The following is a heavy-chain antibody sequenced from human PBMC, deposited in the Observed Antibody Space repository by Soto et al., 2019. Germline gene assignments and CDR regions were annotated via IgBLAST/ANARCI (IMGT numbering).Heavy chain of an antibody. CDR3: ARDGTEDYYYYYMDV. J-gene: IGHJ6*03. V-gene: IGHV1-69*04. CDR2: TIPILGIA. Sequence: ASVKVSCKASGGTFSSYTISWVRQAPGQGLEWMGRTIPILGIANYAQKFQGRVTITADKSTSTAYMELSSLRSEDTAVYYCARDGTEDYYYYYMDVWGKGTTVTVSS. CDR1: GGTFSSYT. D-gene: IGHD2-8*02.